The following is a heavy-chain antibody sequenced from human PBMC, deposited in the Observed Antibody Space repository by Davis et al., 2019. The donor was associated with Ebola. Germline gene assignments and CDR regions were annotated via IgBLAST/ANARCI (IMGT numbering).Heavy chain of an antibody. CDR2: MSSSGISI. J-gene: IGHJ3*02. CDR1: GFIFSDFY. Sequence: GGSLRLSCAASGFIFSDFYMTWIRQAPGKGLEWVSYMSSSGISIEYTESVKGRFTISRDNAKQSVSLQMNSLRVEDTAVYYCARKTRSSSGPFDIWGQGTMVTVSS. V-gene: IGHV3-11*01. CDR3: ARKTRSSSGPFDI. D-gene: IGHD3-10*01.